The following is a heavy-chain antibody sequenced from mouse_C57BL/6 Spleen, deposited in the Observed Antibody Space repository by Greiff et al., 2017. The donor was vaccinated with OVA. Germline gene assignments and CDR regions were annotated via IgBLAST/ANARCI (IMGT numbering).Heavy chain of an antibody. J-gene: IGHJ3*01. CDR3: ASRPEDLAY. V-gene: IGHV5-6*01. CDR1: GFTFSSYG. CDR2: ISSGGSYT. Sequence: EVQLQQSGGDLVKPGGSLKLSCAASGFTFSSYGMSWVRQTPDKRLEWVATISSGGSYTYYPDSVKGRFTISRDNAKNTLYLQMSSLKSEDTAMYYCASRPEDLAYWGQGTLVTVSA.